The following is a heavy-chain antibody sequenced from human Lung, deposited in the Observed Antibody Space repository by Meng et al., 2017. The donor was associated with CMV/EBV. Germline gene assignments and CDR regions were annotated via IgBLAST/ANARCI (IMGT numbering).Heavy chain of an antibody. CDR3: ARDLEY. D-gene: IGHD1-1*01. CDR1: GGSISSSTYY. Sequence: QLQLQESGPGLVRPSATLSLTCSVSGGSISSSTYYWAWIRQPPGKGLEWIGSLYDSGSTYYHPSLKSRVTISVDTSKTYFSLKLRSVTAADTAVYYCARDLEYWGQGTLVTVSS. CDR2: LYDSGST. J-gene: IGHJ4*02. V-gene: IGHV4-39*07.